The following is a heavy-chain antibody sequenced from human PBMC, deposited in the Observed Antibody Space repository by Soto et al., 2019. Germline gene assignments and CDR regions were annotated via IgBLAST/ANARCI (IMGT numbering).Heavy chain of an antibody. D-gene: IGHD2-2*01. CDR1: GFTFSSYA. CDR3: AREDTVPAAMYYCYYGMDV. Sequence: QVQLVESGGGVVQPGRSLRLSCAASGFTFSSYAMHWVRQAPGKGLEWVAVISYDGSNKYYADSVKGRFTISRDNSKNTLYMQMNSLRAEDTAVYYCAREDTVPAAMYYCYYGMDVWGQGTTVTVSS. V-gene: IGHV3-30-3*01. J-gene: IGHJ6*02. CDR2: ISYDGSNK.